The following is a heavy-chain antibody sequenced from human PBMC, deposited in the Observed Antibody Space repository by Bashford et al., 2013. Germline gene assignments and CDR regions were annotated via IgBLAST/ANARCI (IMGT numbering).Heavy chain of an antibody. J-gene: IGHJ3*02. V-gene: IGHV3-48*01. Sequence: VRQAPGKGLEWVSYISSSGNTIYYADSVKGRFTISRDNSKNTLYLHMNSLTAEDTAVYYCARDQYQTSLEAFDMWGQGTMVTVSS. CDR2: ISSSGNTI. CDR3: ARDQYQTSLEAFDM. D-gene: IGHD2-2*01.